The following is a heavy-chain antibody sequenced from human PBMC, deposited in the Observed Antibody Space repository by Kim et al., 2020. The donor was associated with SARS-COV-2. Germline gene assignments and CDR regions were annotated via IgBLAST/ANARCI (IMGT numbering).Heavy chain of an antibody. Sequence: GGSLRLSCAASGFTFSSYGMHWVRQAPGKGLEWVAVISYDGSNKYYADSVKGRFTISRDNSKNTLYLQTNSLRAEDTAVYYCAKEPWGLGYRSSTSCSLPYYFDYWGQGTLVTVSS. J-gene: IGHJ4*02. CDR1: GFTFSSYG. CDR2: ISYDGSNK. D-gene: IGHD2-2*01. CDR3: AKEPWGLGYRSSTSCSLPYYFDY. V-gene: IGHV3-30*18.